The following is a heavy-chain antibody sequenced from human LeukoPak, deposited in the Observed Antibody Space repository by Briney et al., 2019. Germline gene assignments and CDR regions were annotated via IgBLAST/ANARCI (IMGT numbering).Heavy chain of an antibody. D-gene: IGHD4-11*01. V-gene: IGHV3-21*05. J-gene: IGHJ6*03. CDR3: ARGVPKTSYYYYYMDV. Sequence: GGSLRLSCAASGFTFSSYEMNWVRQAPGKGLEWVSYISSSSYIYSADSVKGRFTISRDNAKNSLYLQMNSLRVEDTAVYYCARGVPKTSYYYYYMDVWGKGTTVTVSS. CDR2: ISSSSYI. CDR1: GFTFSSYE.